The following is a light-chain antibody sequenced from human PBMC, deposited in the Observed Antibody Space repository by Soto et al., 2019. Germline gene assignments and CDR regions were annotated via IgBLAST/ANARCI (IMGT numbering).Light chain of an antibody. J-gene: IGLJ2*01. V-gene: IGLV2-14*01. CDR2: DVS. Sequence: QSALTQPASVSGSPGQSITISCTGTSSDVGGYNYVSWYQQHPGKAPKLMIYDVSNRPSGVSNRFSGSKSGNTASLTISGLQAEDEADYYCSSYTSSSTSLVVFGGGTKPTVL. CDR3: SSYTSSSTSLVV. CDR1: SSDVGGYNY.